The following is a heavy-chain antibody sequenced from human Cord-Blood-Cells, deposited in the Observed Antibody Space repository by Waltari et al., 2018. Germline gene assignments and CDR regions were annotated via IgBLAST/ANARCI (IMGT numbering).Heavy chain of an antibody. J-gene: IGHJ4*02. CDR1: GGSISSSSYY. D-gene: IGHD3-3*01. Sequence: QLQLQESGPGLVKPSETLSLTCTVSGGSISSSSYYWGWIRQPPGKGLEWIGSIYYSGVTYYNPSLTSRVTISVDTSKKQFSLKLSSVTAADTAVYYCARLDFWSGYYDYWGQGTLVTVSS. V-gene: IGHV4-39*01. CDR3: ARLDFWSGYYDY. CDR2: IYYSGVT.